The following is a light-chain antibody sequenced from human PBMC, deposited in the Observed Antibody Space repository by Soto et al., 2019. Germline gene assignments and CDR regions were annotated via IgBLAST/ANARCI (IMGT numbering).Light chain of an antibody. CDR2: DAS. V-gene: IGKV3-11*01. Sequence: EIVLTQSPATLSLSPGERATLSCRASQSVNNYLAWYQQKPGQAPRLLIYDASNRATGIPARFSGSGSGTDSALTISSLESEDFAVYYCQQRSNWPPFTFGPGTKVDI. CDR1: QSVNNY. J-gene: IGKJ3*01. CDR3: QQRSNWPPFT.